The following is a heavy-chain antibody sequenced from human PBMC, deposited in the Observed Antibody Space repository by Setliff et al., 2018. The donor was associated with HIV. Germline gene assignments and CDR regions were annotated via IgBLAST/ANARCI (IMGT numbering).Heavy chain of an antibody. J-gene: IGHJ4*02. CDR2: IYYSGST. CDR3: ARVEFYCGTDCYWSSFDY. CDR1: FVSISSYY. V-gene: IGHV4-59*08. D-gene: IGHD2-21*02. Sequence: LSLPFPFSFVSISSYYWSRIRQPPGKGLEWIGYIYYSGSTNYNPSLKSRVTISGDTSKNQFSLKLSSVTAADTAVYYCARVEFYCGTDCYWSSFDYWGQGILVTVSS.